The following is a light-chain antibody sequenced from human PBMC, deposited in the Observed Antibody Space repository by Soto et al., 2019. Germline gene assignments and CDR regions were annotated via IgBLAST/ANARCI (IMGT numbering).Light chain of an antibody. V-gene: IGKV1-9*01. J-gene: IGKJ5*01. CDR2: STS. Sequence: IELTQSPSSLSASVGDRVTITCRASRGIGNYLAWYQQRPGKAPKLLIYSTSTLQSGVPTRFSGSGSGTDFTLTITPLQPEDFATYYCQQLYSYPPITFGQGTRLEIK. CDR1: RGIGNY. CDR3: QQLYSYPPIT.